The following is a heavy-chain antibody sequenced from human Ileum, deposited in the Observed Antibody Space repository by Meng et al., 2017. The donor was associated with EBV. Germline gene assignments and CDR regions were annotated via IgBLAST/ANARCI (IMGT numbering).Heavy chain of an antibody. V-gene: IGHV4-4*03. CDR2: VYHRGDT. J-gene: IGHJ4*02. D-gene: IGHD1-7*01. CDR3: GRDQGRELINH. CDR1: GASMSSDIW. Sequence: RLHESHPGPVKPPGPLSLTCTVSGASMSSDIWGRWVLQPPGKGLECIGEVYHRGDTNYNPSLKSRVDISVDKSKNQFYLSLFSVTAADTAVYYCGRDQGRELINHWGQGTLVTVSS.